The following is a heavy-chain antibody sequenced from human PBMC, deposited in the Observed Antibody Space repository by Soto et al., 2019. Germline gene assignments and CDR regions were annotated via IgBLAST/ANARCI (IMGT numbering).Heavy chain of an antibody. CDR1: GGSFSSFG. CDR3: AREGSGYNL. CDR2: IIPVFGRP. D-gene: IGHD5-12*01. Sequence: SVKVSCKASGGSFSSFGISWVRQAPGQGLEWMGGIIPVFGRPNYAQRFRGRLTITADESTNTVYLELIDLRSEDTAVYYCAREGSGYNLWGQGTQVTV. J-gene: IGHJ1*01. V-gene: IGHV1-69*13.